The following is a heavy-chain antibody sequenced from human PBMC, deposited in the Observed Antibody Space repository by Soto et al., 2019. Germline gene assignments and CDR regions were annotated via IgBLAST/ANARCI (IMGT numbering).Heavy chain of an antibody. D-gene: IGHD2-15*01. J-gene: IGHJ4*02. V-gene: IGHV1-69*13. CDR3: ARAGYCSGGSCYTFDY. CDR1: GGTFSSYA. Sequence: GASVKVSCKASGGTFSSYAISWVRQAPGQGLEWMGGIIPIFGTANYAQKFQGRVTITADESTSTAYMELSSLRSEDTAVYYCARAGYCSGGSCYTFDYWGQGTLVTSPQ. CDR2: IIPIFGTA.